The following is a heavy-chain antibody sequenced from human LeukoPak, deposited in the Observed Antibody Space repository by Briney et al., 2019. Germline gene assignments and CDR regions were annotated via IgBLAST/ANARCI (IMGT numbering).Heavy chain of an antibody. Sequence: SEILSLTCAVYGGSFSGYYWSWIRQPPGKGLEWIGSIYYSGSTYYNPSLESRVTISVDTSKNQFSLNLTSVTAADTAVYYCARDLLHRGYAFDIWGQGTMVTVSS. CDR3: ARDLLHRGYAFDI. J-gene: IGHJ3*02. CDR1: GGSFSGYY. V-gene: IGHV4-34*11. D-gene: IGHD5-12*01. CDR2: IYYSGST.